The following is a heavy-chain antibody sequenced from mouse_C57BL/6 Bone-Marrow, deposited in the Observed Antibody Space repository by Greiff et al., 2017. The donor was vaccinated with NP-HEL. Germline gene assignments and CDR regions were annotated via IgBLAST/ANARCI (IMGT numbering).Heavy chain of an antibody. Sequence: EVQLKESGGGLVKPGGSLKLSCAASGFTFSSYAMSWVRQTPEKRLEWVATISDGGSYTYYPDNVKGRFTISRDNAKNNLYLQMSHLKSEDTAMYYCARSHYSNYVGFAYWGQGTLVTVSA. CDR3: ARSHYSNYVGFAY. V-gene: IGHV5-4*01. J-gene: IGHJ3*01. D-gene: IGHD2-5*01. CDR2: ISDGGSYT. CDR1: GFTFSSYA.